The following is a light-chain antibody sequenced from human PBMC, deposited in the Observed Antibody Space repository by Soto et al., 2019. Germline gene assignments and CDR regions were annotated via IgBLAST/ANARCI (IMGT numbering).Light chain of an antibody. CDR2: SAS. V-gene: IGKV3-20*01. CDR1: QSISGNS. CDR3: RQYASAPQT. J-gene: IGKJ3*01. Sequence: EIVLTQSPGTLSLSPGERATLSCRASQSISGNSLAWYQQKPGQAPRLLIYSASNRATDIPHRFSGSGSATAFTLAISSLETEDFAVYYCRQYASAPQTFGPGTKVDI.